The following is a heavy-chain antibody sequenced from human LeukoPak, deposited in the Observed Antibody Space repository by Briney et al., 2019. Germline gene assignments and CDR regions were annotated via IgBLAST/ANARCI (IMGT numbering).Heavy chain of an antibody. CDR1: GFTFTNYE. J-gene: IGHJ4*02. V-gene: IGHV3-48*03. CDR3: ARGFSSFDY. Sequence: QPGGSLRLSCAASGFTFTNYEMNWVRQAPGKGLEWVSYISSSGNTRYYTDSVKGRFTISRDNAKNSLDLQMSSLRVEDAAVYYCARGFSSFDYWGQGTLVTVSS. CDR2: ISSSGNTR.